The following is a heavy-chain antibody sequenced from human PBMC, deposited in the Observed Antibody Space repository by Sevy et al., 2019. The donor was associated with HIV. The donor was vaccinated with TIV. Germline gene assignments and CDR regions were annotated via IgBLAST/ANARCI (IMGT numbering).Heavy chain of an antibody. CDR2: IVPILGTI. CDR1: GGTFNNYA. V-gene: IGHV1-69*13. CDR3: AEGFMGATDGFDT. Sequence: ASVKVSCKASGGTFNNYAFSWVRRAPGQGLEWVGGIVPILGTINYAQKFQGTVTITADESADTVYLKLSRLRSEDTAVYFCAEGFMGATDGFDTWGLGTLVTVSS. J-gene: IGHJ4*02. D-gene: IGHD3-16*01.